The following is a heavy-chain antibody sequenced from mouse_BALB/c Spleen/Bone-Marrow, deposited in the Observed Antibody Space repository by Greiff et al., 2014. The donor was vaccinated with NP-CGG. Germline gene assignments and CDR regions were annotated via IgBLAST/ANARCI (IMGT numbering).Heavy chain of an antibody. CDR2: IYPGSGST. J-gene: IGHJ2*01. CDR1: GYTFTSYW. D-gene: IGHD1-2*01. CDR3: TPRLRY. Sequence: KQSGSELVRPGASVKLSCKASGYTFTSYWMHWVKQRPGQGLEWIGNIYPGSGSTNYDEKFKSKATLTVDTSSSTAYMQLSSLTSEDSAVYYCTPRLRYWGQGTTPTVSS. V-gene: IGHV1S22*01.